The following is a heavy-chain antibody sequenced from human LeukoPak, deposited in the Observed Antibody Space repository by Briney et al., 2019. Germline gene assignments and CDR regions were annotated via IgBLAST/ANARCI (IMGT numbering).Heavy chain of an antibody. CDR3: ARDYSIFGVVAYYYYMDV. D-gene: IGHD3-3*01. J-gene: IGHJ6*03. Sequence: GGSLRLSCAASGFTFSDYYMSWIRRAPGKGLEWVSYISSSGSTIYYADSVKGRFTISRDNAKNSLYLQMNSLRAEDTAVYYCARDYSIFGVVAYYYYMDVWGKGTTVTVSS. CDR1: GFTFSDYY. CDR2: ISSSGSTI. V-gene: IGHV3-11*01.